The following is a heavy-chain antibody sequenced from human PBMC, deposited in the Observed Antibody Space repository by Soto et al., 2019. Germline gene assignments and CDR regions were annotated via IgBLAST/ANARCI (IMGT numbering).Heavy chain of an antibody. V-gene: IGHV4-61*01. D-gene: IGHD6-13*01. J-gene: IGHJ5*02. CDR3: AREGVFGSSSWYGSWFDP. Sequence: SETLSLTCTVSGGSVSSGSYYWSWIWQPPGKGLEWIGYIYYSGSTNYNPSLKSRVTISVDTSKNQFSLKLSSVTAADTAVYYCAREGVFGSSSWYGSWFDPWGQGTLVTVSS. CDR2: IYYSGST. CDR1: GGSVSSGSYY.